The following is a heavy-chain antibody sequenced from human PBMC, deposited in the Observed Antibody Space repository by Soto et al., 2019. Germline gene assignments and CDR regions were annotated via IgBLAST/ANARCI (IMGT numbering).Heavy chain of an antibody. Sequence: GASVKVSCKASGYTFTSYDINWVRQATGQGLEWMGGIIPNIGNADYAQKFQGRVTITADESTSTAYMELSSLRSEDTAVYYCARDPDYYDSSGYQDYWGQGTLVTVSS. CDR2: IIPNIGNA. D-gene: IGHD3-22*01. J-gene: IGHJ4*02. CDR3: ARDPDYYDSSGYQDY. CDR1: GYTFTSYD. V-gene: IGHV1-69*13.